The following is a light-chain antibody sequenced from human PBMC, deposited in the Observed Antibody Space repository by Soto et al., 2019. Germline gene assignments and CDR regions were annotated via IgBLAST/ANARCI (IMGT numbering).Light chain of an antibody. Sequence: EIVLKQSPATLSLSPGERATLSCRASQSVNIYLGWYQQRPGQAPRLLIYDASTRATGIPARFSGSGSETEITITISSLDPDDFGVYCCQQSSKWPSVTFGDGTKVEIK. CDR3: QQSSKWPSVT. CDR2: DAS. V-gene: IGKV3-11*01. J-gene: IGKJ4*01. CDR1: QSVNIY.